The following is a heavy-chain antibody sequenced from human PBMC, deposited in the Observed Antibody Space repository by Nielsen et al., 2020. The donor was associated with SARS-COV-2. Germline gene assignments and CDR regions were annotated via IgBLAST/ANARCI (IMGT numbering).Heavy chain of an antibody. J-gene: IGHJ6*02. CDR2: IDPSDSYT. CDR1: GFTFSNAW. V-gene: IGHV5-10-1*01. D-gene: IGHD5-18*01. Sequence: GESLKISCAASGFTFSNAWISWVRQMPGKGLEWMGRIDPSDSYTNYSPSFQGHVTISADKSISTAYLQWSSLKASDTAMYYCARHTAMGLYYYYGMDVWGQGTTVTVSS. CDR3: ARHTAMGLYYYYGMDV.